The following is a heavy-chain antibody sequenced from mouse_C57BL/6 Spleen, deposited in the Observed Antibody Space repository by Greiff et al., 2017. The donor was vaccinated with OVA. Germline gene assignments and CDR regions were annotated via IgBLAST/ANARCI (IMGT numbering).Heavy chain of an antibody. V-gene: IGHV1-50*01. D-gene: IGHD2-2*01. CDR2: IDPSDSYT. Sequence: QVQLQQPGAELVKPGASVKLSCEASGYTFTSYWMQWVKQRPGQGLEWIGEIDPSDSYTNYNQKFKGKATLTVDTSSSTAYMQLSSLTSEDSAVYYCARGYDEAWFAYWGQGTLVTVSA. J-gene: IGHJ3*01. CDR1: GYTFTSYW. CDR3: ARGYDEAWFAY.